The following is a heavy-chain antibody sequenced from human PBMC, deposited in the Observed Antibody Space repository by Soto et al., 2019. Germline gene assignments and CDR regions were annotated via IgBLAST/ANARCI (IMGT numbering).Heavy chain of an antibody. CDR1: GFTFTGFA. CDR2: VTENGGTT. V-gene: IGHV3-23*01. D-gene: IGHD6-13*01. CDR3: SKDYPVPADGSPFFDY. Sequence: GALRLSCVVSGFTFTGFAMSWVRQAPGKGLEWVSGVTENGGTTFYADSVKGRFTISRDNSKNTLSLQMNSLRAEDTAVYYCSKDYPVPADGSPFFDYWGRGILVTVSS. J-gene: IGHJ4*02.